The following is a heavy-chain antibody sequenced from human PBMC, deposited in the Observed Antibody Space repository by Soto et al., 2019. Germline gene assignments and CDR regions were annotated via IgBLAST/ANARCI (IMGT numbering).Heavy chain of an antibody. CDR3: AHSQRSVYYDY. V-gene: IGHV2-5*02. CDR2: IYWDDDK. J-gene: IGHJ4*02. Sequence: QITLKESGPTLVKPTQTLTLTCTFSGFSLSTSGVGVGWIRQPPGKALEWLALIYWDDDKRYSPSLKSRLTITEDTSKNQVVLTTTTMDPVDTATYYCAHSQRSVYYDYWGQGTPVTVSS. CDR1: GFSLSTSGVG.